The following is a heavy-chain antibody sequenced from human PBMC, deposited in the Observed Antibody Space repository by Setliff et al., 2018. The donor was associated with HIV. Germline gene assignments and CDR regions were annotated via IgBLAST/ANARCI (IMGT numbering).Heavy chain of an antibody. D-gene: IGHD1-7*01. V-gene: IGHV3-74*01. CDR2: TNNDGSIT. CDR3: VKWNYPNS. Sequence: PGGSLRLSCAASGFTLSYHWMHWVRQVPGKGLVWVSRTNNDGSITNYADFVNGRFTMSRDSAKNTLYLQMNRLRVEDTAVYYCVKWNYPNSWGQGTLVTVSS. J-gene: IGHJ4*02. CDR1: GFTLSYHW.